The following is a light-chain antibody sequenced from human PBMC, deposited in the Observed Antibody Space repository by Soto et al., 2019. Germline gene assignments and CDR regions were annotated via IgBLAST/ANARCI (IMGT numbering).Light chain of an antibody. V-gene: IGKV3-15*01. CDR2: GAS. CDR1: QSVNSN. Sequence: DRVMTQSPATLSLSPGERATLSCRASQSVNSNLAWYQQKPGQAPRLLIYGASTRATGIPARFSGSGSGTEFTLTISSLQSEDFAVYYCQQYNSWPLTFGGGTKVDIK. J-gene: IGKJ4*01. CDR3: QQYNSWPLT.